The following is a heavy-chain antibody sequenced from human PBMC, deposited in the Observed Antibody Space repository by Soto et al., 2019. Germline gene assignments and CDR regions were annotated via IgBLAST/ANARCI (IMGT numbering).Heavy chain of an antibody. Sequence: SETLSLTCTLSGGSISSGGYYWSWIRQHPGKGLEWIGYIDYSGSTYYNPTLKRRVTISVDTSKNQFSLKLSSVTAADTAVYYCARAKGFRLGELSFDPWGQGTLVTVSS. J-gene: IGHJ5*02. CDR2: IDYSGST. CDR3: ARAKGFRLGELSFDP. CDR1: GGSISSGGYY. V-gene: IGHV4-31*03. D-gene: IGHD3-16*02.